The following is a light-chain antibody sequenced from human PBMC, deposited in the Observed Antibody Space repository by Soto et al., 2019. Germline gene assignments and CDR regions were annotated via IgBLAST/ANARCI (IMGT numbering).Light chain of an antibody. J-gene: IGKJ1*01. CDR3: QQYVRAPWT. V-gene: IGKV3-20*01. Sequence: MVLTQSAGTLSLSPGERATLSCRASQSVTSSYLAWYQQKPGQAPRLVMYGASIRTSGIPDRFSGSGSGTDFTLTISRLEPEDFAVYYCQQYVRAPWTFGQGTKVDIK. CDR2: GAS. CDR1: QSVTSSY.